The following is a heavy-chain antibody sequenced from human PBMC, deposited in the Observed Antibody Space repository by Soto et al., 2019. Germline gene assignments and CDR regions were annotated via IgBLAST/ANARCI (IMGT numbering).Heavy chain of an antibody. CDR2: INAGNGNT. CDR1: GYTFTSYA. Sequence: QVQLVQSGAEVKKPGASVKVSCKASGYTFTSYAMHWVRQAPGQRLEWMGWINAGNGNTKYSQKFQGRVTITRGTSASTAYMELSGLRSEDTAVYSCARDLGFGLSDYWGQGTLVTVSS. D-gene: IGHD3-10*01. V-gene: IGHV1-3*01. CDR3: ARDLGFGLSDY. J-gene: IGHJ4*02.